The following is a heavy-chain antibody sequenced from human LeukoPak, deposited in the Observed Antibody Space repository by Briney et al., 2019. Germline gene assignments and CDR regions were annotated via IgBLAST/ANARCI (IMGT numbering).Heavy chain of an antibody. CDR2: IYHSGST. D-gene: IGHD3-10*01. CDR3: ARDKGKSYYGSESWFDP. Sequence: RTSGTLSLTCAVSGGSISSSNWWSWVRQPPGKGLEWIGEIYHSGSTNYNPSLKSRVTMSVDTSKNQFSLKLSSVTAADTAVYYCARDKGKSYYGSESWFDPWGPGTLVTVSS. J-gene: IGHJ5*02. V-gene: IGHV4-4*02. CDR1: GGSISSSNW.